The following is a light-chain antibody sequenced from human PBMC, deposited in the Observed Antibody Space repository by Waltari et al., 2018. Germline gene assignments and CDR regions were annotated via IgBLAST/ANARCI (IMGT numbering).Light chain of an antibody. CDR1: QSVSNK. CDR2: NAF. V-gene: IGKV3-15*01. Sequence: EVVVTQSPASLSVSPGERVTLSCRASQSVSNKLAWYQQKPGQAPRLLIFNAFSRAPGIPDRFGATGSTTESTLTISSLQPEDFASYLCQQYDNWPPTTSGQGTRVEIK. CDR3: QQYDNWPPTT. J-gene: IGKJ1*01.